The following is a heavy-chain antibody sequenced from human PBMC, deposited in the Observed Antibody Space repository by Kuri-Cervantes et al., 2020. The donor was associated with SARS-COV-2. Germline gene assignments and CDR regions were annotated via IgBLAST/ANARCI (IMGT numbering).Heavy chain of an antibody. CDR2: ISSSGSTI. Sequence: LSLTCAASGFTFSGYEMNWVRQAPGKGLEWVSYISSSGSTIYYADSVKGRFTISRDNAKNSLYLQMNSLRAEDTAVYYCARVWYDSSGYLDYWGQGTLVTVSS. D-gene: IGHD3-22*01. CDR1: GFTFSGYE. J-gene: IGHJ4*02. V-gene: IGHV3-48*03. CDR3: ARVWYDSSGYLDY.